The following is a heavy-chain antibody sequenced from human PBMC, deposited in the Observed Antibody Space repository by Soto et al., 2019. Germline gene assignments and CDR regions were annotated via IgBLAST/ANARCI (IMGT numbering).Heavy chain of an antibody. CDR2: IYYSGST. V-gene: IGHV4-59*01. D-gene: IGHD2-15*01. CDR3: ARDLGYCSGGSCYSLNWFDP. Sequence: SETLSLTCTVSGGSISSYYWSWIRQPPGKGLEWIGYIYYSGSTNYNPSLKSRVTISVDTSKNQFSLKLSSVTAADTAVYYCARDLGYCSGGSCYSLNWFDPWGRGTLVTVSS. J-gene: IGHJ5*02. CDR1: GGSISSYY.